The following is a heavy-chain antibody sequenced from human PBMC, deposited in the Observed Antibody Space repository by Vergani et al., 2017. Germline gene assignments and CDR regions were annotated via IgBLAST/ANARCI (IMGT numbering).Heavy chain of an antibody. CDR3: GRAAAAGRRYNDYMDV. CDR1: GYSFTSYW. J-gene: IGHJ6*03. CDR2: IYPGDSDT. Sequence: EVQLVQSGAEVKKPGESLKISCKGSGYSFTSYWIGWVRQMPGEGLEWMGIIYPGDSDTRYGPSFQGQVTISADKSISTAYLQWSSLKASDTAMYYCGRAAAAGRRYNDYMDVCDKGTTVTVSS. V-gene: IGHV5-51*03. D-gene: IGHD6-13*01.